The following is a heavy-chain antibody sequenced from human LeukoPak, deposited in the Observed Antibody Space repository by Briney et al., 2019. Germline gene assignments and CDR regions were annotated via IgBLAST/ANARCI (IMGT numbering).Heavy chain of an antibody. CDR3: ARGVKIFGVVIHKGNWFDP. D-gene: IGHD3-3*01. CDR2: INHSGST. V-gene: IGHV4-34*01. Sequence: SETLSLTCAVYGGSFSGYYWSWIRQPPGKGLEWIGEINHSGSTNYNPSLKNRVTISVETSKNQFSLKLSSVTAADTAVYSCARGVKIFGVVIHKGNWFDPWGQGTLVTVPS. CDR1: GGSFSGYY. J-gene: IGHJ5*02.